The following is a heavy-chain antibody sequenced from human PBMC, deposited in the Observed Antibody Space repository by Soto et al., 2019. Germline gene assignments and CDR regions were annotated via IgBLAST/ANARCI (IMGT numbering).Heavy chain of an antibody. CDR3: ARYFWSGYEYNWFDP. CDR1: GYTFTSYY. Sequence: ASVKVSCKASGYTFTSYYMHWVRQAPGQGLEWMGIINPSGGSTSYAQKFQGRVTMTRDTSTSTVYMELSSLRSEDTAVYYCARYFWSGYEYNWFDPWGQGTLVTSPQ. J-gene: IGHJ5*02. V-gene: IGHV1-46*01. D-gene: IGHD3-3*01. CDR2: INPSGGST.